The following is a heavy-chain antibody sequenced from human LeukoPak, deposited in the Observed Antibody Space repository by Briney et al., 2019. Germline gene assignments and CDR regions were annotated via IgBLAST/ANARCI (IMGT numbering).Heavy chain of an antibody. Sequence: GGSLRLSCAASGFTFSSYSMNWVRQAPGKGREWGSSISSSSRYIYYADSGKGRFTISRDNAKHSLYPQMNSLRAEDPAVYYCARDLRTGRAYYYYYGMDVWGQGTTVTVSS. CDR1: GFTFSSYS. J-gene: IGHJ6*02. V-gene: IGHV3-21*01. D-gene: IGHD3-16*01. CDR3: ARDLRTGRAYYYYYGMDV. CDR2: ISSSSRYI.